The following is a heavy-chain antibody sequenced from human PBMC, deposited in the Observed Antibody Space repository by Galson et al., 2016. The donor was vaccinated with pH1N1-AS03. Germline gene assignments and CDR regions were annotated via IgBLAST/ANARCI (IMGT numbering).Heavy chain of an antibody. J-gene: IGHJ5*02. D-gene: IGHD1-26*01. Sequence: SLRLSCAASGFTFSSYGMHWVRQAPGKGLEWVAVISYEGSNKYYADSVKGRFTISRDNSKNTLYLQMNSLRAEDTAVYYCAKDPASGEVWDILGALNWFDPWGQGTLVTVSS. V-gene: IGHV3-30*18. CDR1: GFTFSSYG. CDR2: ISYEGSNK. CDR3: AKDPASGEVWDILGALNWFDP.